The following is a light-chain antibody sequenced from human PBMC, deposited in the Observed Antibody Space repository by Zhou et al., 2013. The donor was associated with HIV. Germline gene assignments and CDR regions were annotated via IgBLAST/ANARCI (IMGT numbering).Light chain of an antibody. V-gene: IGKV3-20*01. Sequence: ERVMTQSPATLSVSPGERATLSCRASQSVSSNLAWYQQKPGQAPRLLIYGASSRATGIPDRFSGSGSGTDFTLTISRLEPEDFAVYYCQQYDSSPRTFGQGTKVEIK. J-gene: IGKJ1*01. CDR3: QQYDSSPRT. CDR2: GAS. CDR1: QSVSSN.